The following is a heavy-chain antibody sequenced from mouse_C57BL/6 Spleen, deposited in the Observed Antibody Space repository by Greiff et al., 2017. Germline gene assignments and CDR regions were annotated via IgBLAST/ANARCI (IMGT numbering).Heavy chain of an antibody. CDR2: IYPGDGDT. CDR3: ARPYYYGSSYIDY. V-gene: IGHV1-80*01. J-gene: IGHJ2*01. CDR1: GYAFSSYW. D-gene: IGHD1-1*01. Sequence: VQLQQSGAELVKPGASVKISCKASGYAFSSYWMNWVKQRPGKGLEWIGQIYPGDGDTNYNGKFKGKATLTADKSSSTAYMQLSSLTSEDSAVYCCARPYYYGSSYIDYWGQGTTLTVSS.